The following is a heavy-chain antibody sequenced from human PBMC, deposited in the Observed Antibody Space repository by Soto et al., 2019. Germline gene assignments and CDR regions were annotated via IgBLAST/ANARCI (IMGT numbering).Heavy chain of an antibody. V-gene: IGHV4-59*01. CDR3: ARDRYEGVLYFDY. J-gene: IGHJ4*02. D-gene: IGHD2-2*01. Sequence: SETLSLTCTVSGGSISSYYWSWIRQPPGKGLEWIGYIYYSGSTNYNPSLKSRVTISVDTSKNQFSLKLSSVTAADTAVYYCARDRYEGVLYFDYWGQGTLVTVSS. CDR1: GGSISSYY. CDR2: IYYSGST.